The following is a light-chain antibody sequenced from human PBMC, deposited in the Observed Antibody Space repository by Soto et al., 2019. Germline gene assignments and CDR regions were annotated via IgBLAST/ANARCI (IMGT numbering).Light chain of an antibody. CDR2: EVN. J-gene: IGLJ1*01. Sequence: QSALTQPPSVSGSPGQSATISCTGTSSDVGSYNRLSWYQQPPGTAPKLIMYEVNTRPSGVPDRFSGSKSGSTASLTISGLQAEDEADYYCSLSISGSTYVFGTGTKVTVL. CDR3: SLSISGSTYV. CDR1: SSDVGSYNR. V-gene: IGLV2-18*01.